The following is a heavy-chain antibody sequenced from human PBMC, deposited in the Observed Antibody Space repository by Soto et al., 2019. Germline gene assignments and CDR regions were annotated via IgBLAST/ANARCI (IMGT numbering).Heavy chain of an antibody. CDR1: GFRFSDYC. V-gene: IGHV3-11*06. CDR3: GRDTSVGDRPIDY. D-gene: IGHD2-15*01. Sequence: PGGSLRLSCAASGFRFSDYCMSWIRQAPGKGLEWVSYISSSSSYAKYADSVRGRFTISRDNAKNSLFLQLNSLRAEDTAVYYCGRDTSVGDRPIDYWGQGSLVTVSS. J-gene: IGHJ4*02. CDR2: ISSSSSYA.